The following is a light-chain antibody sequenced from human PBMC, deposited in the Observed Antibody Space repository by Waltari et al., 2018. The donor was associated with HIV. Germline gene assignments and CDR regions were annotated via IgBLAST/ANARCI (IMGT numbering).Light chain of an antibody. Sequence: SYDLAQPPSVSVSPGQTASITCSGDTLGATFASWYQQRPGQSPLLIIYQENRRPSGIPDRFSGSHSGNAATLTISETQAMDEADYFCQAWVSRTAWVIFGGGTKLTVV. V-gene: IGLV3-1*01. CDR3: QAWVSRTAWVI. CDR2: QEN. J-gene: IGLJ2*01. CDR1: TLGATF.